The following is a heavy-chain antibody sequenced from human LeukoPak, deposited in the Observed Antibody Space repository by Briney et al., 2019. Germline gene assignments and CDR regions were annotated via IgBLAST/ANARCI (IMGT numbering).Heavy chain of an antibody. CDR2: IYYSGST. D-gene: IGHD6-13*01. CDR3: ARHLEYISSWKGYYFDY. Sequence: SETLSRTCTVSGGSINSNSHFWDWIRQSPGKGLEWIGTIYYSGSTYYSPSLKSRVTISVDTSKNQFSLELNSVTAADTAVYYCARHLEYISSWKGYYFDYWGQGTLVTVSS. CDR1: GGSINSNSHF. J-gene: IGHJ4*02. V-gene: IGHV4-39*01.